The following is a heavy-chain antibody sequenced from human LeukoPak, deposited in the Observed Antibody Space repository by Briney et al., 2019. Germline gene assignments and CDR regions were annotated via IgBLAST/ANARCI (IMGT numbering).Heavy chain of an antibody. CDR1: GFTVISNY. J-gene: IGHJ4*02. D-gene: IGHD6-6*01. CDR3: ARDPSHPTAFAY. CDR2: INRGWKT. Sequence: PGGALRLACSVSGFTVISNYMRWVRQAPGKGLEWVSFINRGWKTHYADSEKGRFTISRDNSKNTLSLQMNSLRREDTAVYYCARDPSHPTAFAYWGQGTLVTVSS. V-gene: IGHV3-66*02.